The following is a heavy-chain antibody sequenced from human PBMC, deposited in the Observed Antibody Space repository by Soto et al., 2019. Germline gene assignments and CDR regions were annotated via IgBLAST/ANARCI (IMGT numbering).Heavy chain of an antibody. J-gene: IGHJ3*02. CDR3: ARMIWFGDGFDI. D-gene: IGHD3-10*01. Sequence: QLQLQESGPGLVKPSETLSLTCTVSGGSISSSSYYWGWIRQPPGKGLEWIGGIYYSGSTYYNPSLKSRVTISVDTSKNQFSLKLSSVTAADTAMYYCARMIWFGDGFDIWGQGTMVTVSS. CDR1: GGSISSSSYY. V-gene: IGHV4-39*01. CDR2: IYYSGST.